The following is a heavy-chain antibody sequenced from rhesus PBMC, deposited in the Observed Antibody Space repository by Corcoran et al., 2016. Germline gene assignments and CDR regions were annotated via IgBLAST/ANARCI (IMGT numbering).Heavy chain of an antibody. Sequence: QVQLQESGPGLVKPSEPLSLTCAVAGGSISSSFHHWSWIRQPPGRGLEWIGEITGNSGDTNYNPSLKSRVRLSKDASNNHFSLNLDSVTAADTAVYFCVRYAGWNSWSPDYDLWGQGLRVIVSP. D-gene: IGHD6-13*01. V-gene: IGHV4-80*01. CDR1: GGSISSSFHH. J-gene: IGHJ3*01. CDR3: VRYAGWNSWSPDYDL. CDR2: ITGNSGDT.